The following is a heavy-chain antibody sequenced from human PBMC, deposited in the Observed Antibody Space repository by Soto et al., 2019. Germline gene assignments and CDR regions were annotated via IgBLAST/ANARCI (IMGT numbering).Heavy chain of an antibody. CDR1: GFTFSSFA. V-gene: IGHV3-30*04. CDR2: ISYDGRKN. J-gene: IGHJ6*02. Sequence: LRLSCAASGFTFSSFAMHWARQAPGKGLEWVAFISYDGRKNSYADSVKGRFTVSRDNSKNTVYLQMNSLRAEDTAVYYCARGCSSSDCYTNYYYYSGMDVWGHGTTVAVSS. CDR3: ARGCSSSDCYTNYYYYSGMDV. D-gene: IGHD2-2*02.